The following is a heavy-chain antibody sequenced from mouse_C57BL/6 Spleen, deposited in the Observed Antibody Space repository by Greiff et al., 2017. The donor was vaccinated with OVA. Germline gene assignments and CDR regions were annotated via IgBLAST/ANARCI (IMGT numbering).Heavy chain of an antibody. CDR1: GFNIKDDY. J-gene: IGHJ2*01. CDR3: TTHYYGSSHFDY. CDR2: IDPENGDT. Sequence: VQLKESGAELVRPGASVKLSCTASGFNIKDDYMHWVKQRPEQGLEWIGWIDPENGDTEYASKFQGKATITADTSSNTAYLQLSSLTSEDTAVYYCTTHYYGSSHFDYWGQGTTLTVSS. V-gene: IGHV14-4*01. D-gene: IGHD1-1*01.